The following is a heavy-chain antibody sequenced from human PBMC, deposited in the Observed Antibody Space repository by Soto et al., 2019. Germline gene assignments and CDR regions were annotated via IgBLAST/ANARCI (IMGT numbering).Heavy chain of an antibody. V-gene: IGHV1-18*01. CDR1: GYTFTSYA. CDR2: ISAYNGNT. J-gene: IGHJ4*02. Sequence: ASVKVSCKASGYTFTSYAMHWVRQAPGQRLEWMGWISAYNGNTNYAQKLQGRVTMTTDTSTSTAYMELRSLRSDDTAVYYCARHDSSGYYYYFDYWGQGTLVTVSS. CDR3: ARHDSSGYYYYFDY. D-gene: IGHD3-22*01.